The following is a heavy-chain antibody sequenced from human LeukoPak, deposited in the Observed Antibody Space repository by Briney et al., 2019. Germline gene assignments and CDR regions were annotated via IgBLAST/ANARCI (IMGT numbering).Heavy chain of an antibody. V-gene: IGHV4-34*01. CDR2: INHSGST. D-gene: IGHD3-10*01. J-gene: IGHJ4*02. CDR1: GGSFSGYY. Sequence: SETLSLTCAVYGGSFSGYYWSWIRQPPGKGLEWIGEINHSGSTNYNPSLKSRVTISVDTSKNQFSLKLSSVTAADTAVYYCAVSGCVEGGVEYWGQGTVVTVSS. CDR3: AVSGCVEGGVEY.